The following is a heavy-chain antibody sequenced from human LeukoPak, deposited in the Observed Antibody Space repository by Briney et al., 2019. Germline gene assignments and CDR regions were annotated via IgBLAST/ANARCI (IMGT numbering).Heavy chain of an antibody. CDR2: IYHSGST. D-gene: IGHD2-2*01. V-gene: IGHV4-38-2*01. Sequence: SETLSLTCAVSGYSSSSGYYWGWIRQPPGKGLEWIGSIYHSGSTYYNPSLKSRVTISVDTSKNQFSLKLSSVTAADTAVYYCARVVGCSSTSCYRNWFDPWGQGTLVTVSS. CDR3: ARVVGCSSTSCYRNWFDP. J-gene: IGHJ5*02. CDR1: GYSSSSGYY.